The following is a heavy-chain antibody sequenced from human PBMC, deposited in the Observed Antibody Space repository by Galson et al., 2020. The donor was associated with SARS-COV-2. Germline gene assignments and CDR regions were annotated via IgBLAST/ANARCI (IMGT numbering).Heavy chain of an antibody. CDR1: GYSFTSYW. J-gene: IGHJ6*03. CDR3: ARHGETPSSTSFYMDV. Sequence: HGESLKISCKGSGYSFTSYWISWVRQMPGKGLEWMGRIDPSDSYTNYSPSFQGHVTISADKSISTAYLQWSSLKASDTAMYYCARHGETPSSTSFYMDVWGKGTTVTVSS. CDR2: IDPSDSYT. V-gene: IGHV5-10-1*01. D-gene: IGHD2-2*01.